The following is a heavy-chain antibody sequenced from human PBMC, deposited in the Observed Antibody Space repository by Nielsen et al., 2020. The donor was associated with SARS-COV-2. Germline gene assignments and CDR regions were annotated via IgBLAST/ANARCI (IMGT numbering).Heavy chain of an antibody. Sequence: SETLTLTCTVSGDSISSSSYYWGWIRQPPGKGLEWIGSIYYSGSSYNNPSLKSRVTISLDTSKNQFSLKLSSVTAADTAVYYCARVAGSGYEYYYYGMDVWGQGTTVTVSS. D-gene: IGHD5-12*01. J-gene: IGHJ6*02. V-gene: IGHV4-39*07. CDR1: GDSISSSSYY. CDR2: IYYSGSS. CDR3: ARVAGSGYEYYYYGMDV.